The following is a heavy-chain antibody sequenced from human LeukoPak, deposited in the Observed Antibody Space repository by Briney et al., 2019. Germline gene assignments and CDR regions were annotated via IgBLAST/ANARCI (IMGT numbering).Heavy chain of an antibody. Sequence: GGSLRLSCAASGFTFSSYTMSWVRQAPGKGLEWVSTISGSGVSTYYADSVKGRFTISRDNSKNTLYLQMNSLRAEDTAVYYCARTEYSSSPFDYWGQGTLVTVSS. CDR2: ISGSGVST. CDR3: ARTEYSSSPFDY. J-gene: IGHJ4*02. CDR1: GFTFSSYT. D-gene: IGHD6-6*01. V-gene: IGHV3-23*01.